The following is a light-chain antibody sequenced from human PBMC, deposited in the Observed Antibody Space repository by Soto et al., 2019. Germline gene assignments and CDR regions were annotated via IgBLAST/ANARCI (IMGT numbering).Light chain of an antibody. V-gene: IGKV1-27*01. CDR2: ATS. CDR3: QKHNTAPWT. CDR1: QGISKY. Sequence: DIQMAQVPSSLSASLVDRVTIACRASQGISKYVAWYQQKPGKVPKLLIYATSTLQSEVPSRFSASGSGTDFTLTISSLQPEDVATYYCQKHNTAPWTFGQGTKVDIK. J-gene: IGKJ1*01.